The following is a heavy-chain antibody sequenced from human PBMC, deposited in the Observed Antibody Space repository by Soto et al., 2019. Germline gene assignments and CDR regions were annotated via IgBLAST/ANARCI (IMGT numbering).Heavy chain of an antibody. CDR3: ARVTRITMVRGVSNWFDP. J-gene: IGHJ5*02. D-gene: IGHD3-10*01. CDR2: MNPNSGNT. CDR1: GYTFTSYD. V-gene: IGHV1-8*01. Sequence: GASVKVSCKASGYTFTSYDINWVRQATGQGLEWMGWMNPNSGNTGYAQKFQGRVTMTRNTSTSTAYMELSSLRSEDTAVYYCARVTRITMVRGVSNWFDPWGQGTLVTVSS.